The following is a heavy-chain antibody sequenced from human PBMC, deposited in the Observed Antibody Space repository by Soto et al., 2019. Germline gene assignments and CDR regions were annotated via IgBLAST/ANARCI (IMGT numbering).Heavy chain of an antibody. CDR1: HHSLNSSRYY. CDR3: ASFSETVPAATHPYYYYGMDV. D-gene: IGHD2-2*01. J-gene: IGHJ6*02. CDR2: IYYSGTT. Sequence: TPYLTCTVLHHSLNSSRYYWACICQPTGKGRWLIGTIYYSGTTYYNPTLKSRVTISVDPSKYQSSLKLSSVTAADTAVYYCASFSETVPAATHPYYYYGMDVWGQGTTVT. V-gene: IGHV4-39*01.